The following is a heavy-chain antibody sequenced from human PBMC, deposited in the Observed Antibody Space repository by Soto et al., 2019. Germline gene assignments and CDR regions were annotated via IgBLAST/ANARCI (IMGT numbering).Heavy chain of an antibody. CDR2: ISGSGGST. J-gene: IGHJ6*02. CDR3: AKGVAAARYYYYGMDV. CDR1: GFTFSSYA. V-gene: IGHV3-23*01. D-gene: IGHD6-13*01. Sequence: SCAASGFTFSSYAMSWVRQAPGKGLEWVSAISGSGGSTYYADSVKGRFTISRDNSKNTLYLQMNSLRAEDTAVYYCAKGVAAARYYYYGMDVWGQGTTVTVSS.